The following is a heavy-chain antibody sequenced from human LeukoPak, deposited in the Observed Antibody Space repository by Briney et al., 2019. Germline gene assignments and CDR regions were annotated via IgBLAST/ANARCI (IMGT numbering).Heavy chain of an antibody. CDR2: IYSGGIT. D-gene: IGHD4-17*01. V-gene: IGHV4-39*07. Sequence: SETLSLTCTVSGGSISSTGSFWGWIRQPPGKGLEWIGSIYSGGITYYNPSLKSRVTISEDTSKNQFSLKLSSVTATDTAVYYCARTKTVTDLYFDLWGRGTLVTVSS. J-gene: IGHJ2*01. CDR3: ARTKTVTDLYFDL. CDR1: GGSISSTGSF.